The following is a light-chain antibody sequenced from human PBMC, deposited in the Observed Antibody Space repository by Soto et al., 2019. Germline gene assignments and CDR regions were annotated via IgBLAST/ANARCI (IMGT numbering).Light chain of an antibody. V-gene: IGKV3-20*01. CDR3: QQYSTSPRT. CDR2: GVS. CDR1: QSVRSSY. Sequence: EIVLTQSPGTLSLSPGERATLSCRASQSVRSSYLAWYQQKLGQAPRLLIYGVSNRATGIPDRFSGSGSGTDFTLTISRLESEDFAVYYCQQYSTSPRTVGQGTKVEIK. J-gene: IGKJ1*01.